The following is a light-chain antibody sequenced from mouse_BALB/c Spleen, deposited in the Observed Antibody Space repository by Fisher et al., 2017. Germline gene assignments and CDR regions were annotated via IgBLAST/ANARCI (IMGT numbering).Light chain of an antibody. V-gene: IGKV4-80*01. CDR2: STS. Sequence: IVLTQTPAIMSASPGEKVTMTCSASSSVSYMHWYQQKSGTSPKLLIYSTSNLASGVPSRFSGSGSGTFYSLTISSVEAEDAADYYCHQWSSYPWTFGGGTKLEIK. CDR1: SSVSY. CDR3: HQWSSYPWT. J-gene: IGKJ1*01.